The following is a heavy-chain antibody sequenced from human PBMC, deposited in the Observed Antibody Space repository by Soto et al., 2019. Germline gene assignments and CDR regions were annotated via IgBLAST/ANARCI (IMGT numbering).Heavy chain of an antibody. V-gene: IGHV1-18*01. CDR3: AKTMVRGVQVHYVDY. D-gene: IGHD3-10*01. CDR2: ISPDNGRT. J-gene: IGHJ4*02. Sequence: QVQLVQSGAEVKKPGASVKVSCKASGYTLTTFDISWVRQAPGQGLEWMGWISPDNGRTNYAQKLQGRVTITTDTSTSPAYMELRVLISDDKAVYYCAKTMVRGVQVHYVDYWGQGTLVTDSS. CDR1: GYTLTTFD.